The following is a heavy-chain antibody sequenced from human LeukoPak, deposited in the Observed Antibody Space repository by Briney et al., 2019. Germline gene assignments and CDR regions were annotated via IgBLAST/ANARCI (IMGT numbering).Heavy chain of an antibody. Sequence: GGSLRLSCAASGFTFSSYGMHWVRQAPGKGLEWVAVMSYDGSNRYYADSVKGRFTISRDNSKNTLYLQMNSLRAEDTAVYYCAKEGNTYSSGWYGGWFDPWGQGTLVTVSP. CDR1: GFTFSSYG. CDR3: AKEGNTYSSGWYGGWFDP. J-gene: IGHJ5*02. CDR2: MSYDGSNR. D-gene: IGHD6-19*01. V-gene: IGHV3-30*18.